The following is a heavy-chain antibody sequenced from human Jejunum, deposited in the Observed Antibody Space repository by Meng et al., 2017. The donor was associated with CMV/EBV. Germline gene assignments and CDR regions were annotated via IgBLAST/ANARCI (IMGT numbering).Heavy chain of an antibody. V-gene: IGHV4-34*01. CDR3: ATADEYAIKY. CDR1: GGSFSAYT. CDR2: IDHLRRT. Sequence: VQLQEWGAGLLNPSVTLSLTSTRSGGSFSAYTWSCLRQAPGKGLEWIAEIDHLRRTNFNPSLKSRVSISRDTSRDQFSLRLNSVTAADTAVYYCATADEYAIKYWGQGTLVTVSS. D-gene: IGHD5-12*01. J-gene: IGHJ4*02.